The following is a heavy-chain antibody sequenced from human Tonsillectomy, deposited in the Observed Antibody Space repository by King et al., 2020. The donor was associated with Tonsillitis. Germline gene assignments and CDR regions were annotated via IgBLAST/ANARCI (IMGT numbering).Heavy chain of an antibody. J-gene: IGHJ4*02. Sequence: VQLPQWGAGLLKPSETLSLTCNVYDESFSGYYWSWIRQPPVKGLEWIGEINHSGNTNYNPSLRSRVTISVDTSKNQLSLRLSSVTAADTAINYCARGPYDILTGFYLAPDSWGQGTLVTVSS. V-gene: IGHV4-34*01. CDR1: DESFSGYY. CDR3: ARGPYDILTGFYLAPDS. CDR2: INHSGNT. D-gene: IGHD3-9*01.